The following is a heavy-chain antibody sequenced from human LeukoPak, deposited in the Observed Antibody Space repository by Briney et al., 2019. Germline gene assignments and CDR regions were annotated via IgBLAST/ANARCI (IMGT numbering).Heavy chain of an antibody. V-gene: IGHV3-21*01. J-gene: IGHJ4*02. CDR1: GFTFSSYS. CDR2: ISSSSSYI. Sequence: GGFLRLSCAASGFTFSSYSMNWVRQAPGKGLEWVSSISSSSSYIYYADSVKGRFTISRDNAKNSLYLQMNSLRAEDTAVYYCARDLAAAAPIGGDYWGQGTLVTVSS. CDR3: ARDLAAAAPIGGDY. D-gene: IGHD6-13*01.